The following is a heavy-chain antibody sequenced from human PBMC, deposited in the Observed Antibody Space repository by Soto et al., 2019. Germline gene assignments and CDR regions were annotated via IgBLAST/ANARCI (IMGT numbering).Heavy chain of an antibody. D-gene: IGHD6-13*01. Sequence: SETLSLACTVSGGSISIYYWSCILQPAGKGLEWIGRIYTSGSTNYIPSLKSRVTMSVDTSKNQFSLKLSSVTAADTAVYYCARDLESPLAAAAPGWFDPWGQGTLVTVSS. CDR2: IYTSGST. V-gene: IGHV4-4*07. J-gene: IGHJ5*02. CDR1: GGSISIYY. CDR3: ARDLESPLAAAAPGWFDP.